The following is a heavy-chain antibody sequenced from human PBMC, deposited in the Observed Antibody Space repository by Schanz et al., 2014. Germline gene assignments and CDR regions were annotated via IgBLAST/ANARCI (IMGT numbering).Heavy chain of an antibody. J-gene: IGHJ4*02. D-gene: IGHD2-2*01. V-gene: IGHV3-11*01. CDR3: AAHETLSTTACYPS. CDR2: FCSSGNII. Sequence: QVQLVESGGGVVQPGGSLRLSCSASGFTFSDSFMSWIRQTPGKGLEWLSYFCSSGNIIHYADSVKGRFTISRDNAKNSLYLQMTGLRAEDTAVYYCAAHETLSTTACYPSWGQGTLVAVSS. CDR1: GFTFSDSF.